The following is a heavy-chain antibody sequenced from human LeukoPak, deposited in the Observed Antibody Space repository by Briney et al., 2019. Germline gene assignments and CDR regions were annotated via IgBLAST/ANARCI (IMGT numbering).Heavy chain of an antibody. CDR3: ARDNSVGDVAWWFDP. CDR2: IIPIFGTA. V-gene: IGHV1-69*06. J-gene: IGHJ5*02. CDR1: GGTFSSYA. Sequence: ASVKVSCKASGGTFSSYAISWVRQAPGQGLEWMGGIIPIFGTANYAQKFQGRVTITADKSTSTAYMELSSLRSEDTAVYYCARDNSVGDVAWWFDPWGQGTLVTVSS. D-gene: IGHD1-26*01.